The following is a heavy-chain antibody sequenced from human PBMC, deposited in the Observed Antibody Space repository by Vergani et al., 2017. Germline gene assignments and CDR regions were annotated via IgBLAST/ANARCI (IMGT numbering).Heavy chain of an antibody. Sequence: QVQLQESGPGLVKPSQTLSLTCTVSGGSISSGGYYWSWIRQHPGKGLEWIGYIYYSGSTYYNPSLKSRVTISVDTSKNQFSLKLSSVTAADTAVYYCARRDATYYYDSSGYYWAPVDYWGQGTLVTVSS. D-gene: IGHD3-22*01. CDR3: ARRDATYYYDSSGYYWAPVDY. CDR1: GGSISSGGYY. CDR2: IYYSGST. V-gene: IGHV4-31*03. J-gene: IGHJ4*02.